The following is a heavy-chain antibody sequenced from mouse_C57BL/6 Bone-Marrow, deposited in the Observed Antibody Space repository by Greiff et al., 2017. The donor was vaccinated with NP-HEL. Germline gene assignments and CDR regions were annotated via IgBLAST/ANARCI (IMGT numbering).Heavy chain of an antibody. V-gene: IGHV1-59*01. CDR3: ARSYVGSFWWFDV. D-gene: IGHD2-14*01. J-gene: IGHJ1*03. CDR2: IDPSDSYT. CDR1: GYTFTSYW. Sequence: QVQLKQPGAELVRPGTSVKLSCKASGYTFTSYWMHWVKQRPGQGLEWIGVIDPSDSYTNYNQKFKGKATLTVDTSSSPAYMQLSSLTSEDSAVYYCARSYVGSFWWFDVWGTGTTVTVSA.